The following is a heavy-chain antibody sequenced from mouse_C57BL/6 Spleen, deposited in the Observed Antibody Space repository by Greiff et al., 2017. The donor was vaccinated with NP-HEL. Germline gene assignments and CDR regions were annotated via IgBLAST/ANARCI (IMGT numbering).Heavy chain of an antibody. D-gene: IGHD1-1*01. CDR2: IDPSDSYT. V-gene: IGHV1-50*01. CDR3: ARESDYYGSSGRTFDY. Sequence: QVQLQQPGAELVKPGASVKLSCKASGYTFTSYWMQWVKQRPGQGLEWIGEIDPSDSYTNYNQKFKGKATLTVDTSSSTAYMQLSSLTSEDSAVYYCARESDYYGSSGRTFDYWGQGTTLTVSS. CDR1: GYTFTSYW. J-gene: IGHJ2*01.